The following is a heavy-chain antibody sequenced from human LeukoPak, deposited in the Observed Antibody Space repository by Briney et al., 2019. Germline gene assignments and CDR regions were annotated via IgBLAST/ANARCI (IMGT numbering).Heavy chain of an antibody. J-gene: IGHJ6*02. CDR3: ARGGGLDV. D-gene: IGHD3-16*01. Sequence: PGGSLRLSCAASGFKFSSNYMSWVRQAPGKGLAWVSLINTGGSTYYADSVKGRFTMSRDNSKSMLYLQMDSLRAEDTAVYYCARGGGLDVWGQGATVTVSS. CDR1: GFKFSSNY. CDR2: INTGGST. V-gene: IGHV3-53*01.